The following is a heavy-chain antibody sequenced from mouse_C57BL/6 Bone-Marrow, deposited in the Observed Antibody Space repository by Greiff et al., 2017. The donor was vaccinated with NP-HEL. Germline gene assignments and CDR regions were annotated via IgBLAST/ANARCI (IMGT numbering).Heavy chain of an antibody. D-gene: IGHD2-1*01. V-gene: IGHV14-4*01. CDR2: IDPENGDT. CDR3: TTGGNPAWFAY. J-gene: IGHJ3*01. Sequence: LQQSGAELVRPGASVKLSCTASGFNIKDDYMHWVKQRPEQGLEWIGWIDPENGDTEYASKFQGKATITADTSSNTAYLQLSSLTSEDTAVYYCTTGGNPAWFAYWGQGTLVTVSA. CDR1: GFNIKDDY.